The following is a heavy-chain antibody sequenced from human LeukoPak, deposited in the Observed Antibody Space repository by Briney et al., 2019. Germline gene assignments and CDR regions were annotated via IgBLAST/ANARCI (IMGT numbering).Heavy chain of an antibody. CDR3: ARDGHYDILTGYFQD. J-gene: IGHJ1*01. CDR1: GFTFTDYY. CDR2: ITNTGTTI. Sequence: GGSLRLSCAASGFTFTDYYMSWIRQAPGKGLEWVSYITNTGTTIYYADSVKGRFTISRDNAKNSLYLQMNSLRAEDTAVYYCARDGHYDILTGYFQDWGQGTLVTVSS. D-gene: IGHD3-9*01. V-gene: IGHV3-11*01.